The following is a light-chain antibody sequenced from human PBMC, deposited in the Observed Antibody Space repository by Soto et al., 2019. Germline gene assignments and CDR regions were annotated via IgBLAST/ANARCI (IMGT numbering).Light chain of an antibody. J-gene: IGKJ1*01. Sequence: DIELTQYPATLSLSPGERATVSLRASQTISSNLAWYQQKPGQAPRLLIYDASTRATGIPARFSGSGSGTEFTLTISSLQPEDFAVYYCQQYSNWPRTFGQGTKVDIK. CDR3: QQYSNWPRT. CDR1: QTISSN. V-gene: IGKV3-15*01. CDR2: DAS.